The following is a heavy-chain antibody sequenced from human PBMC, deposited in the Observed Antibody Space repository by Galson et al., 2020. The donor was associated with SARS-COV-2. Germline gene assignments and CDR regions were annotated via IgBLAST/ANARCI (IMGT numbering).Heavy chain of an antibody. D-gene: IGHD3-9*01. V-gene: IGHV3-30*02. CDR1: GFTFSSYG. CDR2: IQYDGSNK. J-gene: IGHJ6*02. CDR3: AKDFLAEIVGDGDNFYYYGIDV. Sequence: GGSLRLSCAASGFTFSSYGMHWIRQAPGKGLEWVADIQYDGSNKYYADSVKGRLTISRDNSRNTLYLQMNSLRAEDTAVYYCAKDFLAEIVGDGDNFYYYGIDVWGQGTTVTVSS.